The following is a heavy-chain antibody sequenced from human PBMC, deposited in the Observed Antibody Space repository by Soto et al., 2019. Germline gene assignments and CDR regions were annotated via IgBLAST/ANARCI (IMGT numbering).Heavy chain of an antibody. J-gene: IGHJ5*02. CDR2: IYYSGST. CDR3: ARRLYCSGGSCYLYNWFDP. CDR1: GGSISSGGYY. D-gene: IGHD2-15*01. V-gene: IGHV4-31*03. Sequence: SETLSLTCTVSGGSISSGGYYWSWIRQHPGKGLEWIGYIYYSGSTYYNPSLKSRVTISVDTSKNQFSLKLSSVTAADTAVYYCARRLYCSGGSCYLYNWFDPWGQGTLVTVSS.